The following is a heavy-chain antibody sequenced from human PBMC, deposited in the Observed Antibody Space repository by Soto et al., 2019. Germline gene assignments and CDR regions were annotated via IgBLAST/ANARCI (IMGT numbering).Heavy chain of an antibody. Sequence: QVQLQESGPGLVKPSETLSLTCTVSGGSVSSGSYYWSWIRQPPGKGLEWIGYIYYSGSTNYNPPLKSRVTISVDTSKNQFSLKLSSVTAADTAVYYCARDRLTGTTDYWGQGTLVTVSS. CDR1: GGSVSSGSYY. CDR3: ARDRLTGTTDY. CDR2: IYYSGST. D-gene: IGHD1-7*01. J-gene: IGHJ4*02. V-gene: IGHV4-61*01.